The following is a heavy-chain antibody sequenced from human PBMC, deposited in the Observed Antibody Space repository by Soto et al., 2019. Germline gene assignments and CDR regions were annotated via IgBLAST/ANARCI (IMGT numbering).Heavy chain of an antibody. D-gene: IGHD4-17*01. J-gene: IGHJ6*03. CDR1: GFTFDDYA. CDR2: ISGNSGNL. Sequence: EVQLVESGGGLVQPDRSLRLSCAASGFTFDDYAMHWVSQAQGKGLEWVSGISGNSGNLDYADSVKGRFTISRDNAKNSLYLQMDRLRPEDTALYYCAKDKSTGEYSYYRYMDVWGKGTTVTVSS. CDR3: AKDKSTGEYSYYRYMDV. V-gene: IGHV3-9*01.